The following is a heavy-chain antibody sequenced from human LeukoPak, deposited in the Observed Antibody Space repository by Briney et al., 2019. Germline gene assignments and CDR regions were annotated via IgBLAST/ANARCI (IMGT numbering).Heavy chain of an antibody. CDR1: GFTFSSYN. V-gene: IGHV3-30*18. CDR2: TSYDGSKK. J-gene: IGHJ4*02. Sequence: GRSLRLSCAASGFTFSSYNMQWVRQAPGKGLEWVAGTSYDGSKKFYADSVKGRFTISRDNSQNTPFLQMNSLRPEDTAVYYCAKPRGLDYYDSSVILDYWGQGTLVTVSS. CDR3: AKPRGLDYYDSSVILDY. D-gene: IGHD3-22*01.